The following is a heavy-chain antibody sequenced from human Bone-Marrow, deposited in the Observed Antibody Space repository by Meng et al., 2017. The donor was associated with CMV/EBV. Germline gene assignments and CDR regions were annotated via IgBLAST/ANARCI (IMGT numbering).Heavy chain of an antibody. J-gene: IGHJ6*02. CDR3: ARKSIFAGDGMDV. CDR1: GGSVSSGSYY. Sequence: ESLKISCTVSGGSVSSGSYYWSWIRQPPGKGLEWIGYIYYSGSTNYNPSLKSRVTISVDTSKNQFSLKLSSVTAADTAVYYCARKSIFAGDGMDVWGQGTTVTVSS. D-gene: IGHD3-3*01. CDR2: IYYSGST. V-gene: IGHV4-61*01.